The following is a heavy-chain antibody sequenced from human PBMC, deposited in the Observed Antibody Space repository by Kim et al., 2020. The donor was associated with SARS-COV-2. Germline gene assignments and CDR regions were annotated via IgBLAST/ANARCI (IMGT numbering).Heavy chain of an antibody. Sequence: GGSLRLSCAASGFTFSDYYMSWIRQAPGKGLEWVSYISSSGSTIYYADSVKGRFTISRDNAKNSLYLQMNSLRAEDTAVYYCARGLKSIDYYGSGSLFLYWGQGTLVTVSS. CDR2: ISSSGSTI. CDR1: GFTFSDYY. D-gene: IGHD3-10*01. CDR3: ARGLKSIDYYGSGSLFLY. V-gene: IGHV3-11*01. J-gene: IGHJ4*02.